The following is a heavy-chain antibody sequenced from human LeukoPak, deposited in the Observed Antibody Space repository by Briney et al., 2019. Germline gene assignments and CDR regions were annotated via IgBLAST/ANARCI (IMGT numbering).Heavy chain of an antibody. CDR1: GFTFSDYY. V-gene: IGHV3-11*01. CDR2: ISSSGSTI. Sequence: PGGSLRLSCAAFGFTFSDYYMSWIRQAPGKGLEWVSYISSSGSTIYFADSVKGRFTISRDNAKNSLYLQMNSLRAEDTAVYYCAREAGATTNWFDPWGQGTLVTVSS. D-gene: IGHD1-26*01. J-gene: IGHJ5*02. CDR3: AREAGATTNWFDP.